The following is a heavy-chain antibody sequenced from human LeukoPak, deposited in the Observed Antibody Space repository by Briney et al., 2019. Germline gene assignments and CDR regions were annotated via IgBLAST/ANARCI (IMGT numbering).Heavy chain of an antibody. Sequence: GGSLRLSCAASGFTFSSDSMNWVRQAPGKGLEWVSYISTSSSYIYYADSVRGRFTISRDNAKNSLYLQMNSLGVEDTAVYYCARVLNYYYSMDVWGQGTTVTVSS. V-gene: IGHV3-21*01. CDR2: ISTSSSYI. CDR3: ARVLNYYYSMDV. J-gene: IGHJ6*02. CDR1: GFTFSSDS.